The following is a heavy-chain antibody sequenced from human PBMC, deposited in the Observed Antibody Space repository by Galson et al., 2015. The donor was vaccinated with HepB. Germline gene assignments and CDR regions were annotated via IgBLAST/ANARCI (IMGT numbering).Heavy chain of an antibody. Sequence: SLRLSCAASGFTFSSYGMHWVRQAPGKGLEWVAVISYDGSNKYYADSVKGRFTISRDNSKNTLYLQMNSLRAEDTAVYYCAKDHGYSNYDGYYYYGMDVWGQGTTVTVSS. CDR3: AKDHGYSNYDGYYYYGMDV. CDR1: GFTFSSYG. D-gene: IGHD4-11*01. J-gene: IGHJ6*02. V-gene: IGHV3-30*18. CDR2: ISYDGSNK.